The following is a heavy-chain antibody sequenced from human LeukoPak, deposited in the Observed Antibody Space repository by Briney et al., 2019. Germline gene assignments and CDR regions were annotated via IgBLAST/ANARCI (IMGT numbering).Heavy chain of an antibody. D-gene: IGHD6-6*01. Sequence: GGSLRLSCAASGFTFSTYNMNCVRQAPGKGLEWVSSISSSSSYIYHADSVKDRPTISTDNATNSLYPQMNSLRATHTAVYYCATAAEQLVGVCAVYHYYYMDVWGKGTTVTVSS. J-gene: IGHJ6*03. CDR1: GFTFSTYN. CDR2: ISSSSSYI. CDR3: ATAAEQLVGVCAVYHYYYMDV. V-gene: IGHV3-21*01.